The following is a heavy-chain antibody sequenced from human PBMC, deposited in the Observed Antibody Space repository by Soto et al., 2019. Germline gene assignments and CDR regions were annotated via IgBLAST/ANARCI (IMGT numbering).Heavy chain of an antibody. V-gene: IGHV1-18*01. CDR2: ISADNGNT. Sequence: QVQLVQSGVEVKKPGASVKVSCKASGFTFTDYGFSWVRQAPGQGLEWMGWISADNGNTKFAQKFQGRVHMTTDTSTSTAYMEMRSLRSDDTAVYYCARDGTLRDSDWSSTTPYRYYMHVWGKGTTVTVSS. D-gene: IGHD3-9*01. CDR3: ARDGTLRDSDWSSTTPYRYYMHV. J-gene: IGHJ6*03. CDR1: GFTFTDYG.